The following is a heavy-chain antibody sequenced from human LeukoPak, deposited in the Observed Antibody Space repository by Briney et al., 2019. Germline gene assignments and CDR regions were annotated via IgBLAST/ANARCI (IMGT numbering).Heavy chain of an antibody. Sequence: GGSLRLSCAASGFTFRHYGMSWVRQAPGKGLEWVTSITGNGDSTLYADSVKGRFTVSRDNSKNTLYLQMNSLRAEDTAVYYCAKGPFTMVRGVITTVYFDYWGQGTLVTVSS. D-gene: IGHD3-10*01. V-gene: IGHV3-23*01. CDR2: ITGNGDST. J-gene: IGHJ4*02. CDR3: AKGPFTMVRGVITTVYFDY. CDR1: GFTFRHYG.